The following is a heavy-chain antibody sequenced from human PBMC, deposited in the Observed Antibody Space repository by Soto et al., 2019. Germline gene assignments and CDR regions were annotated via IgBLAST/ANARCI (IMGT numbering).Heavy chain of an antibody. V-gene: IGHV4-34*09. D-gene: IGHD3-22*01. CDR3: ARAPITMIVVVSFDY. J-gene: IGHJ4*02. Sequence: SETLSLTCAVYGGSFSGYYWSWIRQPPGKGLEWIGEINHSGSTNYNPSLKSRVTISVDTSKNQFSLKLSSVTAADTAVYYCARAPITMIVVVSFDYWGQGTLVTVSS. CDR2: INHSGST. CDR1: GGSFSGYY.